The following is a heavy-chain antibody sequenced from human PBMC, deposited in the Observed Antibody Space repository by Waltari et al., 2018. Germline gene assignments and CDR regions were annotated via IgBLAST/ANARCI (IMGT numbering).Heavy chain of an antibody. CDR3: ARVGRWLTGRHTHFDY. Sequence: QLQLQESGPGLVKPSETLSLTCTVSGGSISSSSYYWGWIRQPPGKGLEWIGSIYYSGSTYYNPSLKSRVTISVDTSKNQFSLKLSSVTAADTAVYYCARVGRWLTGRHTHFDYWGQGTLVTVSS. D-gene: IGHD6-19*01. J-gene: IGHJ4*02. V-gene: IGHV4-39*01. CDR1: GGSISSSSYY. CDR2: IYYSGST.